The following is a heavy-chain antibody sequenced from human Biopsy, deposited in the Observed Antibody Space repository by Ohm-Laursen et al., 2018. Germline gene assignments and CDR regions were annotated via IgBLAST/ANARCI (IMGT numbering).Heavy chain of an antibody. J-gene: IGHJ5*02. D-gene: IGHD3-22*01. V-gene: IGHV4-39*01. Sequence: GTLSLTCTVSGGSISNNNYYWGWIRQPPGKGLEWIGSIFYRGSTHYKPSLKSRVNISVDTSKNQFSLKLNSVTAADTAVYYCARDYDTSGYYYVSWGQGTLVTVSS. CDR3: ARDYDTSGYYYVS. CDR1: GGSISNNNYY. CDR2: IFYRGST.